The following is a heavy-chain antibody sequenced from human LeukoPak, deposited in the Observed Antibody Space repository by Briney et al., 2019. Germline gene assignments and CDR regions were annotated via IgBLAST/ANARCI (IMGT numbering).Heavy chain of an antibody. CDR2: TYYRCKWYN. D-gene: IGHD2-15*01. CDR3: ARGAAGAFDI. V-gene: IGHV6-1*01. J-gene: IGHJ3*02. Sequence: SQTLSLTCAISGGSLSRNTAAWNWIRHSPSRGLEWLGRTYYRCKWYNDYTVSVKIRITVNPDTSKNQFSLQLNSVTPEDTAVYFCARGAAGAFDIWGQGTMVTVSS. CDR1: GGSLSRNTAA.